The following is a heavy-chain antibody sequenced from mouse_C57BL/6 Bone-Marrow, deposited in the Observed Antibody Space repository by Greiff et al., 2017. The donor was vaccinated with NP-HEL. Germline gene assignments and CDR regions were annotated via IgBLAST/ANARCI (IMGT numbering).Heavy chain of an antibody. CDR2: SRNKANDYTT. V-gene: IGHV7-1*01. D-gene: IGHD1-1*01. CDR1: GFTFSDFY. Sequence: EVMLVESGGGSVQSGRSLRLSCATSGFTFSDFYMEWVRQAPGKGLEWIAASRNKANDYTTEYSASVKGRFIVSRDTSQSILYLQMNALRAEDTAIYYCARDALYYGSSYWYFDVWGTGTTVTVSS. CDR3: ARDALYYGSSYWYFDV. J-gene: IGHJ1*03.